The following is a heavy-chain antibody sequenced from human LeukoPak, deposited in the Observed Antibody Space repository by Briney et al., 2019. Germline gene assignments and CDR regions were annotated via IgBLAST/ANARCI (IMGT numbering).Heavy chain of an antibody. CDR1: GFTFSSYG. CDR3: AREVTIFGVVSDGAFDI. D-gene: IGHD3-3*01. J-gene: IGHJ3*02. Sequence: PGRSLRLSCAASGFTFSSYGMHWVRQAPGKGLEWVAVIWYDGSNKYYADSVKGRFTISRDNSKNTLYLQMNSLRAEDTAVYYCAREVTIFGVVSDGAFDIWGQGTMVTVSS. CDR2: IWYDGSNK. V-gene: IGHV3-30*19.